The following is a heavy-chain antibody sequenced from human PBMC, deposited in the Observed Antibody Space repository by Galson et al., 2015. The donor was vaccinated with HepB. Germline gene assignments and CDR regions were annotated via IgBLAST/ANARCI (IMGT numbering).Heavy chain of an antibody. CDR3: AVETTVTIGIGYDAFDI. Sequence: SVKVSCKASGYTFTSYAMNWVRQAPGQGLEWMGWINTNTGNPTYAQGFTGRFVFSLDTSVSTAYLQISSLKAEDTAVYYCAVETTVTIGIGYDAFDIWGQGTMVTVSS. J-gene: IGHJ3*02. CDR1: GYTFTSYA. CDR2: INTNTGNP. D-gene: IGHD4-17*01. V-gene: IGHV7-4-1*02.